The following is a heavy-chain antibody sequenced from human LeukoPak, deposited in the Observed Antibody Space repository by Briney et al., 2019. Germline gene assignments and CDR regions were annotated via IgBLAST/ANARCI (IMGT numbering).Heavy chain of an antibody. V-gene: IGHV1-24*01. J-gene: IGHJ4*02. CDR3: ATERRYYYDSSGHVYFDY. Sequence: ASVKVSCKVSGYTLTELSMHWVRQAPGKGLEWMGGFDPEDGETIYAQKFQGRVTMTEDTSTDTAYMELSSLRSEDTAVYYCATERRYYYDSSGHVYFDYWGQGTLVTVSS. CDR1: GYTLTELS. D-gene: IGHD3-22*01. CDR2: FDPEDGET.